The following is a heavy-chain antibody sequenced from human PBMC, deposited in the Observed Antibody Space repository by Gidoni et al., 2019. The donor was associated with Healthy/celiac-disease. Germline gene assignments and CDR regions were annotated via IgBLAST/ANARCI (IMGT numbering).Heavy chain of an antibody. J-gene: IGHJ3*02. D-gene: IGHD3-10*01. CDR2: IYYSGST. V-gene: IGHV4-39*01. CDR3: ASGNLGAGAFDI. Sequence: QLQLQESCPGLVEPSETLSLTCTVSGGSISSSSCYWGWIRQPPGKGLEWIGGIYYSGSTYYNPSLKSRVTISVDTSKNQFSLKLSSVTAEDTAVYYCASGNLGAGAFDIWGQGTMVTVSS. CDR1: GGSISSSSCY.